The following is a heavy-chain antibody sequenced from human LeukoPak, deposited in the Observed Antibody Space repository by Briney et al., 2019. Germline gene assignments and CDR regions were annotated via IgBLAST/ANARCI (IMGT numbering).Heavy chain of an antibody. Sequence: SQTLSLTCTVSGGSISSGGYYWSWIRQPPGKGLEWIGYIYYSGSTYYNPSLKSRVTISVDTSKNQFTLKLSSVTAADTAVYYCATLVRGVPHWFDPWGQGTLVTVSS. V-gene: IGHV4-30-4*08. J-gene: IGHJ5*02. CDR1: GGSISSGGYY. CDR2: IYYSGST. CDR3: ATLVRGVPHWFDP. D-gene: IGHD3-10*01.